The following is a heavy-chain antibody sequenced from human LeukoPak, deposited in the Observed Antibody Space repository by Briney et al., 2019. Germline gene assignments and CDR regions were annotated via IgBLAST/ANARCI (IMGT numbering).Heavy chain of an antibody. CDR3: AKNGGLNPTYNWFDP. Sequence: GGSLRLSCAASGFTFSSYEMNWVRQAPGKGLEWVAVISYDGSNKYYADSVKGRFTISRDNSKNTLHLQMNSLRAEDTAVYYCAKNGGLNPTYNWFDPWGQGTLVTVSS. J-gene: IGHJ5*02. D-gene: IGHD3-16*01. CDR1: GFTFSSYE. V-gene: IGHV3-30*18. CDR2: ISYDGSNK.